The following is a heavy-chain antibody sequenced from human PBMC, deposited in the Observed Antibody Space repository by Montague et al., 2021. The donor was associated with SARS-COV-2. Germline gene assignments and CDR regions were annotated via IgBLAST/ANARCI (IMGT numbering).Heavy chain of an antibody. CDR1: GGSFGGYY. D-gene: IGHD3-3*01. J-gene: IGHJ3*02. Sequence: SETLSLTCVVYGGSFGGYYWTWIRQTPGKGLEWIGEVNHSGSTNYNPSLKSRVTISVDTSKNQFSLKMNSVSAADTAVYYCARGQVTIFGVLIMLPAAGALDIWGRGTMVSVSS. CDR3: ARGQVTIFGVLIMLPAAGALDI. V-gene: IGHV4-34*01. CDR2: VNHSGST.